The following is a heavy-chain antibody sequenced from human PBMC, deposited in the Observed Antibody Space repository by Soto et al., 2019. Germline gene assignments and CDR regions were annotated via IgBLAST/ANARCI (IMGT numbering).Heavy chain of an antibody. CDR3: ARDGSPLQGIMGADNYYGMDV. CDR2: INPNSGGT. J-gene: IGHJ6*02. D-gene: IGHD1-26*01. Sequence: ASVKVSCKASGYTFTGYYMHWVRQAPGQGLEWMGWINPNSGGTNYAQKFQGWVTMTRDTSISTAYMELSRLGSDDTAVYYCARDGSPLQGIMGADNYYGMDVWGQGTTVTVSS. V-gene: IGHV1-2*04. CDR1: GYTFTGYY.